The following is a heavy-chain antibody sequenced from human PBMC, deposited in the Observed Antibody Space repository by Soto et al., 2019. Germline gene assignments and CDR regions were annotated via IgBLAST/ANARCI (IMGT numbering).Heavy chain of an antibody. V-gene: IGHV4-4*07. J-gene: IGHJ4*02. CDR2: IYSSGST. CDR3: AKDEGQYSSGWYLN. D-gene: IGHD6-19*01. Sequence: QVQLQESGPGLVKPSETLSLTCTVSGDSINNFYWSRIRQPAGKGLEWIGLIYSSGSTNYNSALASRVTMSVDTSKNQFSLILTSVTAADTAVYYCAKDEGQYSSGWYLNWGQGTLVTVSS. CDR1: GDSINNFY.